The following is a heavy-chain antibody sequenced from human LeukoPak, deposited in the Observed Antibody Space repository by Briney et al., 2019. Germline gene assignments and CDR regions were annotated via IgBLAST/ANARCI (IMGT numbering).Heavy chain of an antibody. J-gene: IGHJ4*02. CDR1: GFTFSSYV. CDR2: ISGSGVST. CDR3: AKSTQLRGGIATDFDS. V-gene: IGHV3-23*01. Sequence: QPGGSLRRSCAASGFTFSSYVMNWVRQAPGKGLEWVSAISGSGVSTSYADSVKGRFTISRDNSKNTLYLQMNSLRAEDTAVYYCAKSTQLRGGIATDFDSWGQGTLVTVSS. D-gene: IGHD3-16*02.